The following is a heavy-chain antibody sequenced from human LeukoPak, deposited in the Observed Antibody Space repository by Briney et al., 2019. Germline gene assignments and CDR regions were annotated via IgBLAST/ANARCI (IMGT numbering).Heavy chain of an antibody. CDR1: GGSFSGYY. D-gene: IGHD3-22*01. V-gene: IGHV4-34*01. CDR3: ARDGYYDSSGFCSY. CDR2: INHSGST. Sequence: SETLSLTCAVYGGSFSGYYWSWIRQPPGKGPEWIGEINHSGSTNYNPSLKSRVTISVDTSKNQFSLKLSSVTAADTAVYYCARDGYYDSSGFCSYWGQGTLVTVSS. J-gene: IGHJ4*02.